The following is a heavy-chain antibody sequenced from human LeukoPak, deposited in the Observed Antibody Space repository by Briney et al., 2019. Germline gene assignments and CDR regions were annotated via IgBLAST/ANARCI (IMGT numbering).Heavy chain of an antibody. Sequence: GGSLRLSCAASGFTFSSYWMTWVRQAPGKGLEWVANIKQDGSEKYYVDSVKGRFTISRDNAKNSLYLQMNSLRAEDTAVYYCARDYCSSTSCYGELDYWGQGTLVTVSS. CDR3: ARDYCSSTSCYGELDY. J-gene: IGHJ4*02. CDR2: IKQDGSEK. D-gene: IGHD2-2*01. V-gene: IGHV3-7*03. CDR1: GFTFSSYW.